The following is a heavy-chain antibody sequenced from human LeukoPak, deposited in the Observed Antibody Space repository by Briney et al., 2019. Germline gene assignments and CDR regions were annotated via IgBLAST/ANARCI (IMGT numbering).Heavy chain of an antibody. CDR2: ISGSGGST. D-gene: IGHD3-10*01. CDR3: AKLVMVRGVKTYNWFDP. CDR1: GFTFRRYG. V-gene: IGHV3-23*01. Sequence: PGGSLRLSCAASGFTFRRYGMSWVRQAPGKGLEWVSAISGSGGSTYYADSVRGRFAISRENSKNTVYLQMNSLRAEDTAVYYCAKLVMVRGVKTYNWFDPWGQGTLVTVSS. J-gene: IGHJ5*02.